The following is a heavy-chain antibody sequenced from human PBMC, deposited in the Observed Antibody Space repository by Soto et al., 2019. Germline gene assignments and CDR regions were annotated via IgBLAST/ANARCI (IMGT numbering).Heavy chain of an antibody. Sequence: GASVKVSCKASGYTFTSYAMHWVRQAPGQRLEWMGWINAGNGNTKYSQKFQGRVTITRDTSASTAYMELSSLRSEDTAVYYCARDQQEYCGGDCSSDYWGQGTLVTVSS. CDR1: GYTFTSYA. CDR2: INAGNGNT. V-gene: IGHV1-3*01. J-gene: IGHJ4*02. D-gene: IGHD2-21*02. CDR3: ARDQQEYCGGDCSSDY.